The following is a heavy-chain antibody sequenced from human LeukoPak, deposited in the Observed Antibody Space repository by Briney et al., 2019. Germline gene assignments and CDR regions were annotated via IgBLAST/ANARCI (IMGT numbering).Heavy chain of an antibody. CDR3: ATVSPPTVGPSSFFDY. Sequence: GGSLRLSCAASGLTVTNYYMSWVRQAPGKGLEWISVIYSGGATYYADSVKGRVTISRDDSQNTLYLQVNSLRAEDKGVYYCATVSPPTVGPSSFFDYWGQGTLVAVSS. CDR1: GLTVTNYY. J-gene: IGHJ4*02. D-gene: IGHD1-26*01. V-gene: IGHV3-53*01. CDR2: IYSGGAT.